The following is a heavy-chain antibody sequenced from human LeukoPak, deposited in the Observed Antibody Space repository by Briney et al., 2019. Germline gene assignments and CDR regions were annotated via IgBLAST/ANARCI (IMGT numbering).Heavy chain of an antibody. D-gene: IGHD4-17*01. V-gene: IGHV4-34*01. J-gene: IGHJ4*02. Sequence: PSETLSLTCAVYGGSFSGYYWSWIRQPPGKGLEWIGEINHSGSTNYNPSLKSRVTISVDTSKNQFSLKLSSVTAADTAVYYCARVSTPERYGGYKEGQPQGFDYWGQGTLVTVSS. CDR3: ARVSTPERYGGYKEGQPQGFDY. CDR1: GGSFSGYY. CDR2: INHSGST.